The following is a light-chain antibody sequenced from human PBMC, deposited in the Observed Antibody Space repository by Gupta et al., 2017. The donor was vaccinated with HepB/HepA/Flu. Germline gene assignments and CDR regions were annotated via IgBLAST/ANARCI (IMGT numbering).Light chain of an antibody. V-gene: IGKV3-11*01. CDR3: RQRSHWPLT. CDR2: DSS. Sequence: EIVLTQSPDTLSVSPGERATLSCSASQNIGAYLGWYQQKPGQPPRLLIYDSSNRATGIPARFSGSGSGTDFTLAISGLEPEDFAVYYCRQRSHWPLTFGGGTKVEIK. CDR1: QNIGAY. J-gene: IGKJ4*01.